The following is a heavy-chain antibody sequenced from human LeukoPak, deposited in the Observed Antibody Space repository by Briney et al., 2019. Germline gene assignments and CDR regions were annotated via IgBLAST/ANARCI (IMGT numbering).Heavy chain of an antibody. CDR2: INPSGGST. CDR1: GYTFTNYY. V-gene: IGHV1-46*01. Sequence: ASVKVSCKASGYTFTNYYMHWVRQAPGQGLEWMGIINPSGGSTSYAQKFQGRVTMTRDTSTSTVYMEVSSLRSEDTAVYYCARDGPTPDYYYYMDVWGKGTTVTVSS. CDR3: ARDGPTPDYYYYMDV. D-gene: IGHD4-11*01. J-gene: IGHJ6*03.